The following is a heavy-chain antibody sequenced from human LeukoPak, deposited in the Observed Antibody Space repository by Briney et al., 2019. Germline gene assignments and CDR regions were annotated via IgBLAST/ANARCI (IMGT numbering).Heavy chain of an antibody. Sequence: PSETLSLTCTVSGGSISSGGYYWSWIRQPPGKGLEWIGEINHSGSTNYNPSLKSRGTISVDTSKNQFSLKLSSVTAADTAVYYCARTLRVVVPAATYYFDYWGQGTLVTVSS. CDR1: GGSISSGGYY. J-gene: IGHJ4*02. V-gene: IGHV4-39*07. CDR2: INHSGST. D-gene: IGHD2-2*01. CDR3: ARTLRVVVPAATYYFDY.